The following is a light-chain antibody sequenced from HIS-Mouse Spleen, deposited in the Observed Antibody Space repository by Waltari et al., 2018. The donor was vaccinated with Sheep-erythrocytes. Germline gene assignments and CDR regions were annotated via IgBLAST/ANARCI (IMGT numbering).Light chain of an antibody. Sequence: QSALTQPASVSGSPGQSITISCTGTSSDVGSYNLVSWYQQHPGKAPKLMIYEGSKRPSGVFTRCSGSKSGNTASLTISGLQAEDEADYYCCSYAGSSTPWVFGGGTKLTVL. CDR3: CSYAGSSTPWV. J-gene: IGLJ3*02. V-gene: IGLV2-23*01. CDR2: EGS. CDR1: SSDVGSYNL.